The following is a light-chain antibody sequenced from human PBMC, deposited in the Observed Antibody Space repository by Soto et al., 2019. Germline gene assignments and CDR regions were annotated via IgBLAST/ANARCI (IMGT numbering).Light chain of an antibody. CDR1: QNIGSN. CDR3: QQYYDWPKT. V-gene: IGKV3-15*01. Sequence: EIALTQSPVTLSVSPGERVTLSCTASQNIGSNLAWYQQKPGQAPRLLIYGASSRATGVPDTFSGSGSATAFTLTISRLQSDDFAVYYCQQYYDWPKTFGQGTKVDIK. CDR2: GAS. J-gene: IGKJ1*01.